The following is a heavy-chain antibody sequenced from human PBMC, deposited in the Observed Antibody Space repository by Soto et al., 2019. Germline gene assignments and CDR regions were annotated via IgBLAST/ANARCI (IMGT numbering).Heavy chain of an antibody. CDR2: IDPSDSYT. V-gene: IGHV5-10-1*01. J-gene: IGHJ6*02. D-gene: IGHD4-17*01. CDR3: ASGDLTTVVSSFYYYGMDG. CDR1: GYSFTSYW. Sequence: GASLKISCKGSGYSFTSYWISWVRQMPGKGLEWMGRIDPSDSYTNYSPSFPGHVTISADKSISTAYLQWSSLKASDTAMYYCASGDLTTVVSSFYYYGMDGWGQGTTVTVSS.